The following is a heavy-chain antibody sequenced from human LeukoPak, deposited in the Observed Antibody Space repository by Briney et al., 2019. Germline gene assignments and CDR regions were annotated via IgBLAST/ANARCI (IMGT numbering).Heavy chain of an antibody. V-gene: IGHV3-69-1*02. Sequence: GGPLRLSCAASGITFRDHEVNWIRQAPGKGLEWVSHINSFGSIYYTDSVKGRFTIYRDNAKNLVFLQMNSLRGEDTAVYYCANSLSGIWAPDDGHWGQGTLVTVSS. J-gene: IGHJ4*02. CDR1: GITFRDHE. CDR2: INSFGSI. D-gene: IGHD5-24*01. CDR3: ANSLSGIWAPDDGH.